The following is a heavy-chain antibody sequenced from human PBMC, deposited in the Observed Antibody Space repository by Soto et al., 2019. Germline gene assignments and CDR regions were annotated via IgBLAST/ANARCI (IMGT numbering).Heavy chain of an antibody. J-gene: IGHJ4*02. Sequence: SETLSLTCAVSGGSFTSNYWCCCVHQPRGRGLGCRGVIYRTGSTYYNPSLKSRVTISLDKSKNQFSLKVTSVTAADTAVYYCASRYPGTSVDYWGQGTLVTVSS. CDR3: ASRYPGTSVDY. D-gene: IGHD1-7*01. CDR1: GGSFTSNYW. V-gene: IGHV4-4*02. CDR2: IYRTGST.